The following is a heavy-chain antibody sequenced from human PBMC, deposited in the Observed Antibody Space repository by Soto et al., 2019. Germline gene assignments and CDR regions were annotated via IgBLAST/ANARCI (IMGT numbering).Heavy chain of an antibody. D-gene: IGHD2-15*01. CDR3: ARGTPSPLIVRSSRGPWFDP. CDR1: GGSISSYY. Sequence: SETLSLTCXFSGGSISSYYWSWIRQPPGKGLEWIGYMYYGGRTNYNPSLKSRVTISVDTSKMQVSLKLSSVTAADTAVYFCARGTPSPLIVRSSRGPWFDPWGQGTLVTVSS. V-gene: IGHV4-59*08. CDR2: MYYGGRT. J-gene: IGHJ5*02.